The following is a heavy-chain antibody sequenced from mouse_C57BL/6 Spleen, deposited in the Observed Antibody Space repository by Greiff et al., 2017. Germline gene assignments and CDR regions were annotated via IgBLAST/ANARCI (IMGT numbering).Heavy chain of an antibody. Sequence: VQLQQSGAELVRPGTSVKVSCKASGYAFTNYLIEWVKQRPGQGLEWIGVINPGSGGTNYNEKFQGKATLTADKSSSTAYMQLSSLTSEDAAVYFCAREGITTYFDYWGQGTTLTVSS. J-gene: IGHJ2*01. CDR1: GYAFTNYL. V-gene: IGHV1-54*01. D-gene: IGHD2-4*01. CDR2: INPGSGGT. CDR3: AREGITTYFDY.